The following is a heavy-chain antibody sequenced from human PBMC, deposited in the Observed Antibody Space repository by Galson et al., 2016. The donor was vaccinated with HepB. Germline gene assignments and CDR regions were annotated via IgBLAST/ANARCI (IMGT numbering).Heavy chain of an antibody. Sequence: SLRLSCAASGFIFSTYSMNWVRQAPGKGLEWVSSISSGSACRYYADSVKGRFTISRDNAKKSLYLQMNSLRAKDTAVYYCARMRYSSGWLDGFDIWGQGTMVTVSS. CDR3: ARMRYSSGWLDGFDI. D-gene: IGHD6-19*01. CDR1: GFIFSTYS. V-gene: IGHV3-21*01. CDR2: ISSGSACR. J-gene: IGHJ3*02.